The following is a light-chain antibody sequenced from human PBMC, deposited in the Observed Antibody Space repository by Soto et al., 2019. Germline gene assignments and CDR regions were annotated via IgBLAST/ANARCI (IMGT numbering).Light chain of an antibody. CDR2: AAS. Sequence: AIRMTQSPSSLSASTGDRVTITCRASQGISSYLAWYQQKPGKAPKLLIYAASTLQSGVPSRFSGSGSGTDFTLTISCLQSEDFATYFCQQIKSYPRVTFGQGTKVDIK. CDR3: QQIKSYPRVT. J-gene: IGKJ1*01. CDR1: QGISSY. V-gene: IGKV1-8*01.